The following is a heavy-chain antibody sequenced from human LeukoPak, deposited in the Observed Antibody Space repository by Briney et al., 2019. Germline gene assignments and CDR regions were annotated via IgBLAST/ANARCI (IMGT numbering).Heavy chain of an antibody. Sequence: PSETLSLTCTVSGGSISSYYWSWIRQPPGKGLEWIGYIYYSGSTNYNPSLKSRVTISVDTSKNQFSLKLSSVTAADTAVYYCARRMAAAGILYGMDVWGQGTTVTVSS. CDR1: GGSISSYY. D-gene: IGHD6-13*01. V-gene: IGHV4-59*08. CDR2: IYYSGST. J-gene: IGHJ6*02. CDR3: ARRMAAAGILYGMDV.